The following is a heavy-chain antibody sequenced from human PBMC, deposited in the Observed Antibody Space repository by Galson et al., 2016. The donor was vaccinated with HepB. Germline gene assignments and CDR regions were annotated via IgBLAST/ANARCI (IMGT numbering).Heavy chain of an antibody. V-gene: IGHV3-53*01. CDR1: GFTVSSNY. CDR2: IYRGGST. D-gene: IGHD2-2*01. Sequence: SLRLSCAASGFTVSSNYMSWVRQAPGKGLEWVSVIYRGGSTSYADSVKGRFTISRNNSKNTMSLQMNSLRAEDTAVYYCARLRGIPAAHNWFDPWGQGTLVSVSS. J-gene: IGHJ5*02. CDR3: ARLRGIPAAHNWFDP.